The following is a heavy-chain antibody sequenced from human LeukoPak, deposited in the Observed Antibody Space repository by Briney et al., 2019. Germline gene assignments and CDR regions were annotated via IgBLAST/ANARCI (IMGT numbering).Heavy chain of an antibody. Sequence: PGGSLRLSCAASGFTSSNSAMSWVRQAPGKGLEWVARIKTKTDGGTTDYAAPVKGRFTISRDDSKNTVYLQMNSLKTEDTALYYCVSQWFDYWGQGTLVTVSS. D-gene: IGHD2-8*01. CDR3: VSQWFDY. CDR2: IKTKTDGGTT. J-gene: IGHJ4*02. V-gene: IGHV3-15*01. CDR1: GFTSSNSA.